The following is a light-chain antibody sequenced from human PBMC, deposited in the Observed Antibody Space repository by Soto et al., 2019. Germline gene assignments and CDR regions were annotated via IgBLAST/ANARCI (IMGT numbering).Light chain of an antibody. Sequence: DIVMTQSPLSLPVTPGEPASISCRSSQSLLHSNGYNYLDWYLQKPRQSPQLLIYLGSNRASGVPDRFSGSGSGTDFTLKISRVEAEDVGVYYCMQALQTPTFGQGTRLEI. CDR2: LGS. J-gene: IGKJ5*01. V-gene: IGKV2-28*01. CDR3: MQALQTPT. CDR1: QSLLHSNGYNY.